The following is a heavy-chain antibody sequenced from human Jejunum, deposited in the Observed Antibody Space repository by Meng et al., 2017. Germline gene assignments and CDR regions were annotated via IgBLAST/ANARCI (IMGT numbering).Heavy chain of an antibody. D-gene: IGHD2-8*01. J-gene: IGHJ1*01. CDR1: GDSISSSYW. Sequence: QVPLQGSGPGLVKPWGTLSLTCAVSGDSISSSYWWSWVRQSPGKGLEWIGEIYHSGTTNYNPSLKSRVTLSVDKSKNQFSLNLSSVTAADTAVYFCARDFEALNGVWGQGTLVTVSS. CDR3: ARDFEALNGV. CDR2: IYHSGTT. V-gene: IGHV4-4*02.